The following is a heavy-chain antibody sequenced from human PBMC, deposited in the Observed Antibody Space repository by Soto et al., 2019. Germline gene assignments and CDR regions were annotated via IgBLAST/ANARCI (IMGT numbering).Heavy chain of an antibody. J-gene: IGHJ3*02. CDR3: AGSGIAVAGQVDAFDI. Sequence: GASVKVSCKASGYTFTSYGISWVRQAPGQGLEWMGWISAYNGNTNYAQKLQGRVTMTTDTSTSTAYMELRSLRSDDTAVYYCAGSGIAVAGQVDAFDIWGKGTMVTVSS. CDR1: GYTFTSYG. CDR2: ISAYNGNT. V-gene: IGHV1-18*01. D-gene: IGHD6-19*01.